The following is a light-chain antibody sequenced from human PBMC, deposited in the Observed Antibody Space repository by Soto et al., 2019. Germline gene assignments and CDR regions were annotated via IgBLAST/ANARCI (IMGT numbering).Light chain of an antibody. CDR3: QQLNSYLLT. J-gene: IGKJ4*01. CDR2: AAS. V-gene: IGKV1-9*01. Sequence: IQLTQSPSSLSASVGDRVTITCRASQGISSYLAWYQQKPGKAPKLLIYAASTLQSGVPSRFSGSGSGTDFTLTISSQQPEDFATYYCQQLNSYLLTFGGGTKVEIK. CDR1: QGISSY.